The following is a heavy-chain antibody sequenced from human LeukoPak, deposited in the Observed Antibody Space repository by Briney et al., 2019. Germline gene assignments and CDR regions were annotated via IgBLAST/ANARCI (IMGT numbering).Heavy chain of an antibody. CDR2: IYTSGST. D-gene: IGHD3-10*01. CDR1: GGSISSGSYY. Sequence: PSETLSLTCTVSGGSISSGSYYWSWIRQPAGKGLEWIGRIYTSGSTNYNPSLKSRVTISVDTSKNQFSLKLSSVTAADTAVYYCARHPVRREYAFDIWGQGTMVTVSS. V-gene: IGHV4-61*02. J-gene: IGHJ3*02. CDR3: ARHPVRREYAFDI.